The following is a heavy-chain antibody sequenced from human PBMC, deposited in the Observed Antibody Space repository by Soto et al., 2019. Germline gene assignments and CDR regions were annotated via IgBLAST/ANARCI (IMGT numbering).Heavy chain of an antibody. CDR3: AKDLGRGAATNFDY. V-gene: IGHV3-23*01. Sequence: GGSLRLSCEASGFTFTSYAMTWVRQAPGKGLEWVSGISGSGGTTYYADSVKGRFTISRDNSKNTLYLQMNSLRAEDTAVYYCAKDLGRGAATNFDYWGQGTLVTVSS. CDR1: GFTFTSYA. J-gene: IGHJ4*02. D-gene: IGHD3-10*01. CDR2: ISGSGGTT.